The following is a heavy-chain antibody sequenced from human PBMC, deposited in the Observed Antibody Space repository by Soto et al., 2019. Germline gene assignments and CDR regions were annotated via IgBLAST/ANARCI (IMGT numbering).Heavy chain of an antibody. Sequence: QVQLQESRPGLVKPSQTLSLTCTVSGGSISSGGYYWSWIGQHPGKGLEWIGYIYYSGSTYYNPSSERRVTIAADTAKNQFSQELSSVTAAATAVYCCASRSSMRAAVPFDIGGQGTMVTVSS. D-gene: IGHD2-15*01. CDR3: ASRSSMRAAVPFDI. CDR1: GGSISSGGYY. V-gene: IGHV4-31*03. J-gene: IGHJ3*02. CDR2: IYYSGST.